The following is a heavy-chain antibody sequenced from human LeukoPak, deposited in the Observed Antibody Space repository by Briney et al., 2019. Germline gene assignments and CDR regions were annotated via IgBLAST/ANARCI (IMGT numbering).Heavy chain of an antibody. D-gene: IGHD6-13*01. CDR2: IYYSGST. Sequence: SETLSLTCTVSGGSISSYYWSWIRQPPGKGLEWIGYIYYSGSTNYNPSLKGRVTISVDTSKNQFSLKLSSVTAADTAVYYCARDSSSSWSFRGWFDPWGQGTLVTVSS. J-gene: IGHJ5*02. V-gene: IGHV4-59*01. CDR1: GGSISSYY. CDR3: ARDSSSSWSFRGWFDP.